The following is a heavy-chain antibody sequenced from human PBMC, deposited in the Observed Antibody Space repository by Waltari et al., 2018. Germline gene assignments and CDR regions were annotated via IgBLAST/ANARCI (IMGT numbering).Heavy chain of an antibody. D-gene: IGHD4-17*01. J-gene: IGHJ5*02. CDR2: MNPNSGNT. V-gene: IGHV1-8*01. CDR3: ARGSRNGDYVIVWFDP. CDR1: GYTFTNYD. Sequence: QVQLVQSGAEVKKPGASVKVSCKASGYTFTNYDINWVRQATGQGLEWMGWMNPNSGNTGYAQKFQGRVTMTKNTAISTAYMELSSLRSEDTAVYYCARGSRNGDYVIVWFDPWGQGTLVTVSS.